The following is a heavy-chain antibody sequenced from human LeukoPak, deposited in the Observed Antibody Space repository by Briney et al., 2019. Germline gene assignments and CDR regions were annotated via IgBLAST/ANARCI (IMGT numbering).Heavy chain of an antibody. Sequence: GGSLRLTCAASGFTFSSYSMNWVRQAPGKGLEWVSSISSGSSYIYYADSVKGRFTISRDNAKNSLYLQMNSLRAEDTAVYYCARGVMPQLPDWFDPWGQGTLVTVSS. CDR1: GFTFSSYS. CDR2: ISSGSSYI. D-gene: IGHD2-2*01. CDR3: ARGVMPQLPDWFDP. V-gene: IGHV3-21*01. J-gene: IGHJ5*02.